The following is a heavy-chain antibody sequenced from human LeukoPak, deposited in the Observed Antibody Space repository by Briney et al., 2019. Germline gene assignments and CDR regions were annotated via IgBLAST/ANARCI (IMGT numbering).Heavy chain of an antibody. D-gene: IGHD1-26*01. CDR1: GGSISSYY. J-gene: IGHJ5*02. CDR3: ARDSHSGSYYHWFDP. CDR2: IYYSGST. Sequence: PSETLSLTCTVSGGSISSYYWSWIRQPPGKGLEWIGYIYYSGSTNYNPSLKSRVTISVDTSKNQFSLKLSSVTAADTAVYYCARDSHSGSYYHWFDPWGQGTLVTVSS. V-gene: IGHV4-59*12.